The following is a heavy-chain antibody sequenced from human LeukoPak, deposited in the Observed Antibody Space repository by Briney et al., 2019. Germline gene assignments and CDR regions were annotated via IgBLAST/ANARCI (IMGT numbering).Heavy chain of an antibody. J-gene: IGHJ4*02. CDR1: GYTLTELS. D-gene: IGHD3-3*01. CDR3: ATHDFWSGSPCLDY. V-gene: IGHV1-24*01. Sequence: ASVKVSCKVSGYTLTELSMHWVRQAPGKGLEWMGGFDPEDGETIYAQKFQGRVTMTEDTSTDTAYMELSSLRSEDTAVYYCATHDFWSGSPCLDYWGQGTLVTVSS. CDR2: FDPEDGET.